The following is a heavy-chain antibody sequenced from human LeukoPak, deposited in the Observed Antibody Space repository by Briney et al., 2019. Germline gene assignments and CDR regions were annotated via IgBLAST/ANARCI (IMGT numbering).Heavy chain of an antibody. CDR1: GFTFSSYA. J-gene: IGHJ3*02. D-gene: IGHD2-2*01. CDR3: AREVPAAAAPDAFDI. Sequence: PGRSLRLSCAASGFTFSSYAMHWVRQAPGKGLEWVAVISYDGSNKYYADSVKGRFTISRDNSKNTLYLQMNSLRAEDTAVYYCAREVPAAAAPDAFDIWGQGTMVTVSS. CDR2: ISYDGSNK. V-gene: IGHV3-30-3*01.